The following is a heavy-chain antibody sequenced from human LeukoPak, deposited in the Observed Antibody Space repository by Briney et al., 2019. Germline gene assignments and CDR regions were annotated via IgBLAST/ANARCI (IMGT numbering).Heavy chain of an antibody. V-gene: IGHV3-7*01. Sequence: GGSLRLSCAASGFIISNHWMSWVRQAPGKGLEWVANIKQDGSLRYYVDSVKGRFAISRDNAKNSLYLQMSSLRAEDTAVYYCAREGDAFDIWGQGTMVTVSS. CDR2: IKQDGSLR. J-gene: IGHJ3*02. CDR3: AREGDAFDI. CDR1: GFIISNHW.